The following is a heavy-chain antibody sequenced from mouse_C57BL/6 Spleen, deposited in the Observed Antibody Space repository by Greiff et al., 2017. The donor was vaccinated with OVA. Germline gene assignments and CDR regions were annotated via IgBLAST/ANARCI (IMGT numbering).Heavy chain of an antibody. Sequence: VQLQQSGAELVRPGTSVKVSCKASGFAFTHSLIEWVQQRPEQGLEWVGVINPGSGGPYYNDKFKGKATLTTDKSSCTAYMKRSSVTSADSAVYFCTRRYYGSSYFYFDYWGQGTSLTVSS. CDR2: INPGSGGP. CDR3: TRRYYGSSYFYFDY. V-gene: IGHV1-54*01. CDR1: GFAFTHSL. D-gene: IGHD1-1*01. J-gene: IGHJ2*02.